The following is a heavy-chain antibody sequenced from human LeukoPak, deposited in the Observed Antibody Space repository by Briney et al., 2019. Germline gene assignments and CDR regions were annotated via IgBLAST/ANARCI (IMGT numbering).Heavy chain of an antibody. Sequence: ASVKVSCKASGYSFTVYYMHWVRQVPGQGLEWMGWINPSSGGTKFAQKFQGRVTVTRDTSISTAYMELSRLRSDDTAVYYCAREDASAFDIWGQGTMVTASS. CDR2: INPSSGGT. CDR1: GYSFTVYY. CDR3: AREDASAFDI. V-gene: IGHV1-2*02. J-gene: IGHJ3*02.